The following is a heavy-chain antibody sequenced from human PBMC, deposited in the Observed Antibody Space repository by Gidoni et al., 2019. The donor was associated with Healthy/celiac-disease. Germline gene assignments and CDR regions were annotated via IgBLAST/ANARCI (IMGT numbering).Heavy chain of an antibody. Sequence: QVQLLDSGGGVVQPVRSLRLPCAASAFTFSRYAMPCIRPAPRKGLEWGAVIAYDRSNKYYAESVKGRFTISRDNSKNTLYLQMNSLRAEDTAVYYCAREGIGYCSSTSCYTQSNYYYYGMDVWGQGTTVTVSS. CDR3: AREGIGYCSSTSCYTQSNYYYYGMDV. CDR1: AFTFSRYA. CDR2: IAYDRSNK. J-gene: IGHJ6*02. V-gene: IGHV3-30-3*01. D-gene: IGHD2-2*02.